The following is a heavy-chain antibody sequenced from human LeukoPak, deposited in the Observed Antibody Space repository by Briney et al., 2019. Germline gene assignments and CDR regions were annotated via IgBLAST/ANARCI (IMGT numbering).Heavy chain of an antibody. CDR3: ATGGSYYYYGMDV. D-gene: IGHD1-26*01. J-gene: IGHJ6*02. Sequence: SVKVSCKASGGTFSSYAISWVRQAPGQGLEWMGGIIPIFGTANHAQKFQGRVTITADESTSTAYMELSSLRSEDTAVYYCATGGSYYYYGMDVWGQGTTVTVSS. CDR2: IIPIFGTA. V-gene: IGHV1-69*13. CDR1: GGTFSSYA.